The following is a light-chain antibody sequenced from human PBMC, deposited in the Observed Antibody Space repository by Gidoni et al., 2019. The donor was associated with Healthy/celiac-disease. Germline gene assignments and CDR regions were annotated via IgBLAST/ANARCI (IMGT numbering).Light chain of an antibody. J-gene: IGKJ3*01. Sequence: DIVMTQFPLSLPVTPGEPASISCRSSQSLLHSNGYNYLDWYLQKPGQSPQLLIYLGSNRASGVPDRFSGSGSGTDFTLKIRKVEAEDVGVYYCMQALQTPRTFXPXTKVDIK. CDR3: MQALQTPRT. CDR1: QSLLHSNGYNY. V-gene: IGKV2-28*01. CDR2: LGS.